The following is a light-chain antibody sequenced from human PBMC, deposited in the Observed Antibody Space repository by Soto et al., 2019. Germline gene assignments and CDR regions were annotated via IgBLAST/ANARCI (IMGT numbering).Light chain of an antibody. V-gene: IGLV1-44*01. CDR3: AAWDDSLNGVV. CDR1: SSNIGSNT. J-gene: IGLJ2*01. Sequence: QSVLTQPPSASGTPGQRVTISCSGSSSNIGSNTVNWYQQLPGTAPKLLIYSNNQRPSGVPDRFSGSKSGTSASLAISGLQSEDEADYYCAAWDDSLNGVVFGGGTNFTVL. CDR2: SNN.